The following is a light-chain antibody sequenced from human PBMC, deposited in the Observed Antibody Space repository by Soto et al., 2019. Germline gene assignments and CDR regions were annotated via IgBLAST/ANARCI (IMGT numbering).Light chain of an antibody. CDR2: DAS. Sequence: EVVMTQSPASLSASPGERVTLSCRASQNIRSSLAWYQQRPGQDPRLLIYDASTRATGIPPRFSGGGSGTEFTVTISSLQSEDFAIYYCQQYDIWPPYTFGQGTKVEF. J-gene: IGKJ2*01. CDR3: QQYDIWPPYT. V-gene: IGKV3-15*01. CDR1: QNIRSS.